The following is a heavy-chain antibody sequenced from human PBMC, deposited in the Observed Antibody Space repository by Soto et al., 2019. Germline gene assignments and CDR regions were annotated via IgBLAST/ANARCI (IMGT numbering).Heavy chain of an antibody. CDR3: AKDIGAYYYDSSGYWAFDI. CDR2: ISGSGGST. CDR1: GFTFSSYA. J-gene: IGHJ3*02. Sequence: GGSLRLSCAASGFTFSSYAMSWVRQAPGKGLEWVSAISGSGGSTYYADSVKGRFTISRDNSKNTLYLQMNSLRAEDTAVYYCAKDIGAYYYDSSGYWAFDIWGQRTMVTVSS. D-gene: IGHD3-22*01. V-gene: IGHV3-23*01.